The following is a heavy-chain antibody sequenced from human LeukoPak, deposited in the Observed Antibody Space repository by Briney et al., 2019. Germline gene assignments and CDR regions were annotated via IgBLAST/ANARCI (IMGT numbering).Heavy chain of an antibody. CDR3: AKDEVYDSSGCPDY. J-gene: IGHJ4*02. Sequence: PGGSLRLSCAASGFTFSSYAMSWVRQAPGKGLEWVSAISGSGGSTYYADSVKGRFTISRDNSKNTLYLQMNSLRAEDTAVYYCAKDEVYDSSGCPDYWGQGTLVTVSS. D-gene: IGHD3-22*01. V-gene: IGHV3-23*01. CDR2: ISGSGGST. CDR1: GFTFSSYA.